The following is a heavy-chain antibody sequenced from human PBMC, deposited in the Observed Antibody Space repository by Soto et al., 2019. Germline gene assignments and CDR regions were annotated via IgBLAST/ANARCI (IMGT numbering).Heavy chain of an antibody. Sequence: QVALKESGPVLVRPTETLTLTCTVSGFSLSNAGMGVSWIRQPPGKALEWLVHIFSNDEIFYSTSLRSRLTISKDTSKSQVVLTLTNMDPVDTATYYCARIWELGWYSSGWQPSWFDPWGQGTLVTVSS. CDR3: ARIWELGWYSSGWQPSWFDP. CDR1: GFSLSNAGMG. V-gene: IGHV2-26*02. D-gene: IGHD6-19*01. CDR2: IFSNDEI. J-gene: IGHJ5*02.